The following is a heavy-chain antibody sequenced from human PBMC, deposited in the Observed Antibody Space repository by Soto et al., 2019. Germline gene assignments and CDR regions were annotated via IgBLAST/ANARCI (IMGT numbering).Heavy chain of an antibody. J-gene: IGHJ5*02. CDR2: INPNTGGT. CDR1: GYTFTGYF. Sequence: QVQLVQSGAEVKKPGASVKVSCKASGYTFTGYFIHWVRDVPGQGLEYLGWINPNTGGTDYAQKFQGRVTMTRDTSIRTVFMDLKRLTSADTAVYYCARVASWAARVWFDPWGQGTLVTVSS. D-gene: IGHD2-15*01. V-gene: IGHV1-2*02. CDR3: ARVASWAARVWFDP.